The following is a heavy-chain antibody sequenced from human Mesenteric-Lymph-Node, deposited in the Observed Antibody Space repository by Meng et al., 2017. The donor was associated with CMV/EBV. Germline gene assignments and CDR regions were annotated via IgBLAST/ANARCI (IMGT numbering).Heavy chain of an antibody. V-gene: IGHV3-11*04. J-gene: IGHJ6*02. Sequence: GESLKISCVASGFTFRDNHMSWIRQAPGKGLEWVSYISTSGTTTCYTDSVRGRFTISRDNAKNSLYLQLNSVRAEDTAVYYCARDSADFSSTYYSFFYYGMDVWGQGTTVTVSS. D-gene: IGHD3-3*01. CDR3: ARDSADFSSTYYSFFYYGMDV. CDR1: GFTFRDNH. CDR2: ISTSGTTT.